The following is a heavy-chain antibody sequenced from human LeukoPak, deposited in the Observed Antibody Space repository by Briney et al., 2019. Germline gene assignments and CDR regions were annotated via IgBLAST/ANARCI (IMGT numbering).Heavy chain of an antibody. CDR2: IIPIFGTA. Sequence: SVKVSCKASGGTFSSYAISWVRQAPGQGLEWMGGIIPIFGTANYAQKLQGRVTITADESTSTAYMELSSLRSEDTAVYYCARGGRSIAARPGDYWGQGTLVTVSS. CDR3: ARGGRSIAARPGDY. V-gene: IGHV1-69*01. CDR1: GGTFSSYA. D-gene: IGHD6-6*01. J-gene: IGHJ4*02.